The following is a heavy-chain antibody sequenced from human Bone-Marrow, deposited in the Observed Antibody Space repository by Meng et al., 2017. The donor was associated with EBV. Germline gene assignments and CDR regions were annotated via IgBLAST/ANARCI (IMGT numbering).Heavy chain of an antibody. Sequence: QVPLQQWGAGLLKPSETLSLTCAVYGGSFSGYYWSWIRQPPGKGLEWIGEINHSGSTNYNPSLKSRVTISVDTSKNQFSLKLSSVTAADTAVYYCARGSGYDARYWGQGTLVTVSS. J-gene: IGHJ4*02. D-gene: IGHD5-12*01. V-gene: IGHV4-34*01. CDR1: GGSFSGYY. CDR2: INHSGST. CDR3: ARGSGYDARY.